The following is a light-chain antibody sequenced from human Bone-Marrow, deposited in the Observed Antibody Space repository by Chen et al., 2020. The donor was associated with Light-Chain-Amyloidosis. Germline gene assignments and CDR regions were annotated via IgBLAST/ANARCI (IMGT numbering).Light chain of an antibody. CDR1: SGSIATNY. J-gene: IGLJ3*02. Sequence: NFMLTQPHSVSESPGKTVIISCTRSSGSIATNYVQWYQQRPGSSPTTVIYEDDQRPSGVPDQFSGSIDRSSNSASLTISGMKTEDEADYYCQSYQGSGQGVFGGGTKLTVL. V-gene: IGLV6-57*01. CDR2: EDD. CDR3: QSYQGSGQGV.